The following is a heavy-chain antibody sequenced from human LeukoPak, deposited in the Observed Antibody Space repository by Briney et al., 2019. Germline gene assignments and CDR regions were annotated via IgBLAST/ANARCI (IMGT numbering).Heavy chain of an antibody. Sequence: GGSLRLSCAASGFTFSNYGIHWVRQAPGRGLEWVAFVRSDGGIKYYADSVKGRFTISRDNSRTTVYLQMNSLRAEDTAVYHCAKDLPAAYFDYWGQGTLVTVSS. CDR1: GFTFSNYG. CDR3: AKDLPAAYFDY. J-gene: IGHJ4*02. CDR2: VRSDGGIK. V-gene: IGHV3-30*02. D-gene: IGHD2-2*01.